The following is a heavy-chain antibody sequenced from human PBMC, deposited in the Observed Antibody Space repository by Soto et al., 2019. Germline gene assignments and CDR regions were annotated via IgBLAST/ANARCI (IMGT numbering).Heavy chain of an antibody. D-gene: IGHD5-18*01. J-gene: IGHJ4*02. CDR2: IYPGDSDT. V-gene: IGHV5-51*01. Sequence: GGSVKISCSGSGDSFVSYWIAWGRQMPWKGLEWMGSIYPGDSDTTYSPSIQGQVTISADKSSTTVYLQWNTLKASDTAMYYCAKTDGYEVEYWGQGTQVTVSS. CDR1: GDSFVSYW. CDR3: AKTDGYEVEY.